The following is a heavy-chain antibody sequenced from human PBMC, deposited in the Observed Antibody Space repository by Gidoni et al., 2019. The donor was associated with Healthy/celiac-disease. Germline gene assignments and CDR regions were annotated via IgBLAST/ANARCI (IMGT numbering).Heavy chain of an antibody. CDR1: GFSFRSYA. V-gene: IGHV3-30-3*01. CDR2: ISYDGSNK. J-gene: IGHJ6*02. Sequence: QVQLVESGGGVVQPGRSLRLSCAASGFSFRSYAMHWVRQAPGKGLEWVAVISYDGSNKYYADSVKGRFTISRDNSKNTLYLQMNSLRAEDTAVYYCARPTSNYYYYGMDVWGQGTTVTVSS. CDR3: ARPTSNYYYYGMDV.